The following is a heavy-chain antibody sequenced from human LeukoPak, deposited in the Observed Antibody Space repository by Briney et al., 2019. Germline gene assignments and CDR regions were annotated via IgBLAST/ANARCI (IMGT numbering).Heavy chain of an antibody. J-gene: IGHJ4*02. D-gene: IGHD2-21*02. CDR3: ARVIVAYCGGDCYSVDY. CDR1: GGSISSSSYY. CDR2: IYYSGST. Sequence: SETLSLACTVSGGSISSSSYYWSWIRQPPGKGLEWIGSIYYSGSTYYNPSLKSRVTISVDTSKNQFSLKLSSVTAADTAVYYCARVIVAYCGGDCYSVDYWGQGTLVTVSS. V-gene: IGHV4-39*07.